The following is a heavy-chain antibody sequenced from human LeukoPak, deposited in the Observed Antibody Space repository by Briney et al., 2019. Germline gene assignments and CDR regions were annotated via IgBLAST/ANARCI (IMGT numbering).Heavy chain of an antibody. CDR2: INHSGST. D-gene: IGHD2-2*01. Sequence: SETLSLTCAVYGGSFSGYYWSWIRQPPRKGLEWIGEINHSGSTNYNPSLKSRVTISVDTSKNQFSLKLSSVTAADTAVYYCARSHPSSTWGYYYYYGMDVWGQGTTVTVSS. V-gene: IGHV4-34*01. CDR1: GGSFSGYY. J-gene: IGHJ6*02. CDR3: ARSHPSSTWGYYYYYGMDV.